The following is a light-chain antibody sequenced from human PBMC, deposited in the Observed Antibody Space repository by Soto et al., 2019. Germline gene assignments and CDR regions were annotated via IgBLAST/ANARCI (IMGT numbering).Light chain of an antibody. CDR1: QSVDSD. Sequence: VLTQSPATLSLSPGERVTLSCRASQSVDSDLAWYQQRPGQAPRLLIYDASKRATGVPVRFSGSGSGTDFTLTLSSLEPEDFAVYYSHQRNTRPTYTFGLCTQLEIK. CDR3: HQRNTRPTYT. J-gene: IGKJ2*01. CDR2: DAS. V-gene: IGKV3-11*01.